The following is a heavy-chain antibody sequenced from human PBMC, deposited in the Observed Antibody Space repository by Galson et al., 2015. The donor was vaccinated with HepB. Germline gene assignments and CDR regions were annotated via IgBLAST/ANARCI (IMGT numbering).Heavy chain of an antibody. D-gene: IGHD6-13*01. V-gene: IGHV3-74*01. CDR1: GFTFSTYS. CDR3: TRTRYSSPRWDWYFDL. CDR2: ISNDGGSI. Sequence: SLRLSCTASGFTFSTYSMNWVRQVPGEGLVWVSRISNDGGSINYADSVKGRFTITRDNAKKTLYLQMKSLRADDTAVYYCTRTRYSSPRWDWYFDLWGRGTLVTVSS. J-gene: IGHJ2*01.